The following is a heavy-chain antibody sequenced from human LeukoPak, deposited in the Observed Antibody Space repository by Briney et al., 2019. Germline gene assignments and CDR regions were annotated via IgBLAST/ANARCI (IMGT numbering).Heavy chain of an antibody. CDR1: GGSFSSGGYY. V-gene: IGHV4-31*03. J-gene: IGHJ4*02. CDR2: TYNGGSI. Sequence: TLSLTCTVVGGSFSSGGYYWSWIRQYPGKGLEWIGYTYNGGSIYYNPSLKSRAIISVDRSNNELSLKVTSVTAADTATYYCARGYNGYLSDYWGQGILVTVSS. D-gene: IGHD5-12*01. CDR3: ARGYNGYLSDY.